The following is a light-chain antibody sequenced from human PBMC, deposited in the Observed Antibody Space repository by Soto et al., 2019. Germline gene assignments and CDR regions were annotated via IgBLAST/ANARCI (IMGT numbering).Light chain of an antibody. Sequence: DIQMTQSPSTLSASVGDRVTITCRASQSISSWLAWYQQKPEKAPKLLIYDASTLESGVPSRFSGSGSGTDFTLTISSLQPDDFATYYCQQYNIYSWTFGQGTMVEIK. V-gene: IGKV1-5*01. CDR1: QSISSW. J-gene: IGKJ1*01. CDR2: DAS. CDR3: QQYNIYSWT.